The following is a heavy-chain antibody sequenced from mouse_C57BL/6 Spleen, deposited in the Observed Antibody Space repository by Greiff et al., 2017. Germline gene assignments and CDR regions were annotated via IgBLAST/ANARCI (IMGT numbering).Heavy chain of an antibody. CDR1: GFTFSSYG. J-gene: IGHJ2*01. V-gene: IGHV5-6*01. CDR3: ASNFDY. CDR2: ISSCGSYT. Sequence: EVQLQEPGGDLVKPGGSLKLSCAASGFTFSSYGMSWVRQTPDKRLEWVATISSCGSYTYYPHSVKGRFTFSRDNAKNTQYLQMSSLKSEDTAKYYCASNFDYWGQGTTLTVSS.